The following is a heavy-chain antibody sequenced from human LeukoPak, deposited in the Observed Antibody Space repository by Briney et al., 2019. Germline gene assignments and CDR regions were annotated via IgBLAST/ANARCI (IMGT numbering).Heavy chain of an antibody. CDR3: ARTNPSNWFDP. CDR1: GGSISSGGYY. J-gene: IGHJ5*02. CDR2: IYYSGST. Sequence: PSEALSLTRTVSGGSISSGGYYWSWIRQHPGKGLEWIGYIYYSGSTYYNPSLKSRVTISVDTSKNQFSLKLSSVTAADTAVYYCARTNPSNWFDPWGQGTLVTVSS. V-gene: IGHV4-31*03.